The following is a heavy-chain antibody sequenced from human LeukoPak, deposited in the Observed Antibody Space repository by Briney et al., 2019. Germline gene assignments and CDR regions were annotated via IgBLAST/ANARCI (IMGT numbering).Heavy chain of an antibody. V-gene: IGHV3-11*01. CDR3: ANLPNYYDSSGYYYPPAAFDI. CDR2: ISSSGSTI. CDR1: GFTFSDYY. D-gene: IGHD3-22*01. Sequence: GGSLRLSCAASGFTFSDYYMSWIRQAPGKGPEWVSYISSSGSTIYYADSVKGRFTISRDNSKNTLYLQVNSLRAEDTAVYYCANLPNYYDSSGYYYPPAAFDIWGQGTMVTVSS. J-gene: IGHJ3*02.